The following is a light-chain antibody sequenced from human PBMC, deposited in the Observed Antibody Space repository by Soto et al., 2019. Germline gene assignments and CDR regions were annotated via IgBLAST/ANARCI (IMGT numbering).Light chain of an antibody. CDR1: QNIGTS. CDR3: QQYSNFAT. V-gene: IGKV1-5*01. Sequence: DSQMTQCPSALSASVGDRVSLTCRASQNIGTSLAWYQQKPGRAPKVLIYDVSTLERGVPSRFSGSQFGSEFTLTISGLQPDDFATYYCQQYSNFATFGQGTKVDNK. CDR2: DVS. J-gene: IGKJ1*01.